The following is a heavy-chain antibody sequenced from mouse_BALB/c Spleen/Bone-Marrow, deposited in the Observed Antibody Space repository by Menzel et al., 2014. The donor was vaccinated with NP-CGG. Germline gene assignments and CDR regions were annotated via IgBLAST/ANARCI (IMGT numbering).Heavy chain of an antibody. Sequence: QVQLQHSGPGLVAPSQSLSITCTVSGFSLTSYGIHWVRQPPGKGLEWLVVIWSDGSTTYNSSLKSRLNIRKDNSKSQVFLKVSSLQTDDTAMYYCARTGTYYAMDYWGQGTSVTVSS. CDR3: ARTGTYYAMDY. V-gene: IGHV2-6*02. CDR1: GFSLTSYG. D-gene: IGHD4-1*01. J-gene: IGHJ4*01. CDR2: IWSDGST.